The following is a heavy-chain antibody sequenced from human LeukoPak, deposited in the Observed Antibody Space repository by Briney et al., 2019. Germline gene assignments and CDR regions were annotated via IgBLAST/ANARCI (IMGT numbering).Heavy chain of an antibody. CDR1: GGSMSSSSYY. D-gene: IGHD4-17*01. CDR2: IYYSGST. J-gene: IGHJ4*02. V-gene: IGHV4-39*01. CDR3: ARHGTVTHRFDY. Sequence: SETLSLTCGVSGGSMSSSSYYCGWIRQPPGKGLEWIGSIYYSGSTYYNPSLKSRVTISVDSSKNQCSLKLSSVTAADTAVYYCARHGTVTHRFDYWGQGTLVTVSS.